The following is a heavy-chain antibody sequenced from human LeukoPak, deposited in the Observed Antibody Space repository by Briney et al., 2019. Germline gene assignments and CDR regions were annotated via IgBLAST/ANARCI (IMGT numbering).Heavy chain of an antibody. D-gene: IGHD6-19*01. CDR2: ISTYNGNT. Sequence: ASVKVSCTVSGYTFTTYGISWVRQAPGQGLEWMGWISTYNGNTNYAQMLQGRVTMTTDASTNTAYMELRSLRSDATAVYYCARAWEQWPGTTAYFDYWGQGTLVTVSS. J-gene: IGHJ4*02. V-gene: IGHV1-18*04. CDR3: ARAWEQWPGTTAYFDY. CDR1: GYTFTTYG.